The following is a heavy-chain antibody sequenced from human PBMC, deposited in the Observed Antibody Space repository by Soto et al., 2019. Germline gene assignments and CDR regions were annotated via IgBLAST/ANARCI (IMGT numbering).Heavy chain of an antibody. CDR3: ATGGIAVAGIYYYYGMDV. V-gene: IGHV1-24*01. CDR2: FDPEDGET. D-gene: IGHD6-19*01. Sequence: ASVKVSCKVSGYTLTELSMHWVRQAPGKGLEWMGDFDPEDGETIYAQKFQGRVTMTEDTSTDTAYMELSSLRSEDTAVYYCATGGIAVAGIYYYYGMDVWGQGTTVTVSS. CDR1: GYTLTELS. J-gene: IGHJ6*02.